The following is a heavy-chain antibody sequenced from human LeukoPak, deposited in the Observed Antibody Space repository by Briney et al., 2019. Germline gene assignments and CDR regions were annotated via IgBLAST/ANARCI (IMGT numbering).Heavy chain of an antibody. J-gene: IGHJ5*02. D-gene: IGHD1-26*01. V-gene: IGHV1-3*01. CDR3: ARSGEWEENWFDP. CDR1: GYTFNNYA. Sequence: ASVKVSCKTFGYTFNNYALHWVRQAPGQRLEWMGWINAGNGNTKYSQKFQGRVTITRDTSARIAYMELRSLRSDDTAVYYCARSGEWEENWFDPWGQGTLVTVSS. CDR2: INAGNGNT.